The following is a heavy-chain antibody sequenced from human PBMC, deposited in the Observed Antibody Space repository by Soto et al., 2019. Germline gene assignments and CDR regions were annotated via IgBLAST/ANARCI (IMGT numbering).Heavy chain of an antibody. J-gene: IGHJ3*02. V-gene: IGHV3-23*01. CDR3: AKTRYSSGPQPNAFDI. CDR2: ISGSGGST. D-gene: IGHD6-19*01. CDR1: GFTFSSYA. Sequence: GGSLRLSCAASGFTFSSYAMSWVRQAPGKGLEWVSAISGSGGSTYYADSVKGRFTISRDNSKNTLYLQMNSLRAEDTAVYYCAKTRYSSGPQPNAFDIWGQGTMVTVSS.